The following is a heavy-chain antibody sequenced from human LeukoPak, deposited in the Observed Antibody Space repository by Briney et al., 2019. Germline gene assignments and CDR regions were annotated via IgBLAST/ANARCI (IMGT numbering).Heavy chain of an antibody. CDR3: ARDLGSSATCTNWFDP. V-gene: IGHV1-18*01. J-gene: IGHJ5*02. Sequence: ASVKASCKASGYTFTRYGISSVRQAPGPGLEWMGWISAYNGNTNYAQKLQSRVTMSTDTCTSTAYMELRSLRSDDTAVYYCARDLGSSATCTNWFDPWGQGTLVTVSS. CDR1: GYTFTRYG. CDR2: ISAYNGNT. D-gene: IGHD6-6*01.